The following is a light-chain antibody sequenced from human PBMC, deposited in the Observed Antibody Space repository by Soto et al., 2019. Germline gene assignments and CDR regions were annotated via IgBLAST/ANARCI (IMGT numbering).Light chain of an antibody. J-gene: IGKJ1*01. V-gene: IGKV1-6*01. CDR3: LQDINYPWT. Sequence: IQMTQSPSSLSASVGDRVTITCRASQSIRSYLNWYQQKPGKAPLLMIYAASNLQSGVPSRFSGSGSGTDFTLAISSLQPEDSATYYCLQDINYPWTFGQGTKVDIK. CDR2: AAS. CDR1: QSIRSY.